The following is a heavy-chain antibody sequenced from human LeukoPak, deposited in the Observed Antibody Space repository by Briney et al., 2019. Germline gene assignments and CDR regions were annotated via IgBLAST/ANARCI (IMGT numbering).Heavy chain of an antibody. D-gene: IGHD1-26*01. Sequence: GGSLRLSCAASGFTFSSYSMNWVRQAPGKGLEWVSSISSSSSYIYYGDSVKGRFTISRDNAKNSLYLQMNSLRAEDMAVYYCARDLRGEWEPTPFDYWGQGTLVTVSS. V-gene: IGHV3-21*01. CDR3: ARDLRGEWEPTPFDY. J-gene: IGHJ4*02. CDR1: GFTFSSYS. CDR2: ISSSSSYI.